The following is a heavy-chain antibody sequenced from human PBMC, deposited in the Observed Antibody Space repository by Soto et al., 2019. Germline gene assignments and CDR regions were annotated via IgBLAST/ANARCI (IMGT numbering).Heavy chain of an antibody. CDR2: INHSGST. D-gene: IGHD3-9*01. CDR3: ARSVGIDYDILTGYYNFDY. Sequence: PSETLSLTCAVYGGSFSGYYWSWIRQPPGKGLEWIGEINHSGSTNYNPSLKSRVTISVDTSKNQFSLKLSSVTAADTAVYYCARSVGIDYDILTGYYNFDYWGQGTLVTVSS. V-gene: IGHV4-34*01. J-gene: IGHJ4*02. CDR1: GGSFSGYY.